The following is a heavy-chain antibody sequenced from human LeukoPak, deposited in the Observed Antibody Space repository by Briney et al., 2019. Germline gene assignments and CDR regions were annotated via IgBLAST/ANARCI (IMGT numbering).Heavy chain of an antibody. Sequence: PGGSLRLSCAASGFTVSSNYMSWVRQAPGKGLEWVSVIYSGGSTYYADSVKGRFTISRDNSKNTLYLQMNSLRAEDTAVYYCARRGVAGTPNRGSFDYWGQGTLVTVSS. D-gene: IGHD6-19*01. J-gene: IGHJ4*02. V-gene: IGHV3-53*01. CDR3: ARRGVAGTPNRGSFDY. CDR2: IYSGGST. CDR1: GFTVSSNY.